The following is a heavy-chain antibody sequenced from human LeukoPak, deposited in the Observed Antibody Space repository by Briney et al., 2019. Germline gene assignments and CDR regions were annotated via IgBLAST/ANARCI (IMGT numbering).Heavy chain of an antibody. Sequence: GSSVKVSCKASGGTFSSYAISWVRQAPGQGLEWMGRIIPILGIANYAQKFQGRVTITADTSTSTAYMELRSLRSDDTAVYYCARDSRNSNHPRYWGQGTLVTVSS. J-gene: IGHJ4*02. CDR2: IIPILGIA. D-gene: IGHD4-11*01. V-gene: IGHV1-69*04. CDR1: GGTFSSYA. CDR3: ARDSRNSNHPRY.